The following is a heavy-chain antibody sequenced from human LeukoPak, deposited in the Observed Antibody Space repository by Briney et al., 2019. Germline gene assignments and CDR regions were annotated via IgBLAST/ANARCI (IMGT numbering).Heavy chain of an antibody. CDR3: ARAQGYSSSDDAFDI. CDR2: ITPNSGGT. V-gene: IGHV1-2*02. Sequence: ASVKVSCKASGYTFTGYYMHWVRQAPGQGLEWMGWITPNSGGTNYAQKFQGRVTMTRDTSTSTVYMELSSLRSEDTAVYYCARAQGYSSSDDAFDIWGQGTMVTVSS. CDR1: GYTFTGYY. J-gene: IGHJ3*02. D-gene: IGHD6-6*01.